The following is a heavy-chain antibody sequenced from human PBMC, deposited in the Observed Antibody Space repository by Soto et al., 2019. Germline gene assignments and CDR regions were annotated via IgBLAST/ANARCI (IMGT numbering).Heavy chain of an antibody. CDR1: GFTFSSYG. CDR3: AKEEEAYYDSSVFDY. D-gene: IGHD3-22*01. Sequence: PWGSLRLSCAASGFTFSSYGMHWVRQAPGKGLEWVAVISYDGSNKYYADSVKGRFTISRDNSKNTLYLQMNSLRAEDTAVYYCAKEEEAYYDSSVFDYWGQGTLVTVSS. V-gene: IGHV3-30*18. J-gene: IGHJ4*02. CDR2: ISYDGSNK.